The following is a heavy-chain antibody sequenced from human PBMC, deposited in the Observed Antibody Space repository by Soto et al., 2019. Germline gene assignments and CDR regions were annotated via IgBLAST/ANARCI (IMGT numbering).Heavy chain of an antibody. CDR3: AKGDCSGRSCYFSAFDI. D-gene: IGHD2-15*01. CDR2: ISYDGTNN. V-gene: IGHV3-30*18. Sequence: QVQLVESGGGVVQPGRSLRLSCAASGFTFSSYGMHWVRQAPGKGLEWVAVISYDGTNNYYTESVKGRFTISRDNSKNTLFLQMNSLRAEDTAVYFCAKGDCSGRSCYFSAFDIWGQGTMVTVSS. J-gene: IGHJ3*02. CDR1: GFTFSSYG.